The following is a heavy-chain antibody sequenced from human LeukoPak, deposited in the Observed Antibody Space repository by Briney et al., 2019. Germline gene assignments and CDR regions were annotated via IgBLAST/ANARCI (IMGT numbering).Heavy chain of an antibody. CDR2: ISGYNDTTNGNT. J-gene: IGHJ4*02. V-gene: IGHV1-18*01. D-gene: IGHD1-20*01. Sequence: ASVKVSCKASGYTFTNYGISWVRQAPGQGLEWMGWISGYNDTTNGNTNYAQKLQGRVTMTTDTSTSTAYMELRSLRSDDTAVYYCVRDKSNWNQILYGFDYWGLGTLVTVSS. CDR3: VRDKSNWNQILYGFDY. CDR1: GYTFTNYG.